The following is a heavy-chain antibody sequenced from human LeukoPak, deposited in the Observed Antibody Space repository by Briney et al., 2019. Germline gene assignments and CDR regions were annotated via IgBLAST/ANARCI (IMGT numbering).Heavy chain of an antibody. CDR2: ISGSGGST. V-gene: IGHV3-23*01. CDR1: GCTFSSYA. D-gene: IGHD3-10*01. Sequence: GGSLRLSCAASGCTFSSYAMSWVRQAPGKGLEWVPAISGSGGSTYYADSVKGRFTISRDNSKNTLYLQMNSLRAEDTAVYYCAKSSPTSGSGSYYNSYFDYWGQGTLVTVSS. CDR3: AKSSPTSGSGSYYNSYFDY. J-gene: IGHJ4*02.